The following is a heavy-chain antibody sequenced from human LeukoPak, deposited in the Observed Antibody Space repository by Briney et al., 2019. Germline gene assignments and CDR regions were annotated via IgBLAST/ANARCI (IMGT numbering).Heavy chain of an antibody. CDR1: GGTFSSYA. CDR3: ARVPYSYDSSVGYFDY. Sequence: ASVKVSCKASGGTFSSYAISWVRQAPGQGLEWMGWISAYNGNTNYAQKLQGRVTMTTDTSTSTAYMELRSLRSDDTAVYYCARVPYSYDSSVGYFDYWGQGTLVTVSS. D-gene: IGHD3-22*01. J-gene: IGHJ4*02. CDR2: ISAYNGNT. V-gene: IGHV1-18*01.